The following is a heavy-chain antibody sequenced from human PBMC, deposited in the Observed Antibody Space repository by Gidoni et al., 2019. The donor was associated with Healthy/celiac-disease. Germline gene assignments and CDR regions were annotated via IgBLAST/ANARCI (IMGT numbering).Heavy chain of an antibody. CDR1: GGSFSGYY. Sequence: QVQLQQWGAGLLKPSETLSLTCAVYGGSFSGYYGSWLRQPPWKGLEWIGEINHSGSTNYNPSLKSRVTISVDTSKNQFSLKLSSVTAADTAVYYCARGASRYRTYYYDSSGYYFTYWGQGTLVTVSS. D-gene: IGHD3-22*01. CDR3: ARGASRYRTYYYDSSGYYFTY. CDR2: INHSGST. J-gene: IGHJ4*02. V-gene: IGHV4-34*01.